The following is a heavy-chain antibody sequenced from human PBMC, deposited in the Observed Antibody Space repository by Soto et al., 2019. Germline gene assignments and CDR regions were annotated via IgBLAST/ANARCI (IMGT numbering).Heavy chain of an antibody. Sequence: QVQLQESGPGLVKPSQTLSLTCTVSGGSISSGDYYWSWIRQPPGKGLEWIGYIYHSGSTYYNPSLKSRVTISVDRSKTQFSLKLSSVTAADTAVYYCAPSGGTGWFDPWGQGTLVTVSS. CDR3: APSGGTGWFDP. CDR2: IYHSGST. V-gene: IGHV4-30-4*01. CDR1: GGSISSGDYY. J-gene: IGHJ5*02. D-gene: IGHD2-15*01.